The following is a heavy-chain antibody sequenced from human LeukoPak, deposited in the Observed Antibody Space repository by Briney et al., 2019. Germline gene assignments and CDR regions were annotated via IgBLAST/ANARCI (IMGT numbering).Heavy chain of an antibody. J-gene: IGHJ4*02. D-gene: IGHD3-22*01. CDR3: ARDHYYDSSGYHYFDS. Sequence: GGSLRLSCAASGFTFDDYAMHWVRQAPGKGLEWVSGISWNSGRIGYADSVKGRLTISRDNAKNSLYLQMNSLRAEDTALYYCARDHYYDSSGYHYFDSWGQGTLVTVFS. V-gene: IGHV3-9*01. CDR2: ISWNSGRI. CDR1: GFTFDDYA.